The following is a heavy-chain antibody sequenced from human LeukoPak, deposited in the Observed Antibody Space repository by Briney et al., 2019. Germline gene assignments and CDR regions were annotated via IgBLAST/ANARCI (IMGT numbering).Heavy chain of an antibody. Sequence: GGSLSLSCAASGFTFSSYEMNWVRQAPGKGLEWVSYISSSGSTIYYADSVKGRFTISRDNAKNSLYLQMNSLRAEDTAVYYCARALLPLNYYYYGMDVWGQGTTVTVSS. CDR2: ISSSGSTI. V-gene: IGHV3-48*03. D-gene: IGHD2-15*01. J-gene: IGHJ6*02. CDR3: ARALLPLNYYYYGMDV. CDR1: GFTFSSYE.